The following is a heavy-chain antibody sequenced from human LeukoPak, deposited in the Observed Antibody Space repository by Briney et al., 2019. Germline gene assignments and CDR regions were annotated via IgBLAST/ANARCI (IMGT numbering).Heavy chain of an antibody. V-gene: IGHV3-7*03. J-gene: IGHJ4*02. CDR3: ATVGVTKYYFDY. CDR2: IKQDGSEK. CDR1: GFTFSSYW. D-gene: IGHD2-21*02. Sequence: GGSLRLSCAASGFTFSSYWMSWVRQAPGKGLEWVANIKQDGSEKYYVDSVKGRFTISRDNAKNSLYLQMNSLRAEDTAVHYCATVGVTKYYFDYWGQGTLVTVSS.